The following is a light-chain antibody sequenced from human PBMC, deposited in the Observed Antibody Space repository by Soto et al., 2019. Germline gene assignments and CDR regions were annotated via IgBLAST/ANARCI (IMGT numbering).Light chain of an antibody. CDR3: CSYAGSYTVV. V-gene: IGLV2-23*01. Sequence: QSALTQPASVSGSPGQSITISCTGTSNDVGSYNLVSWYQQHPGKAPKLMIYEGNKRPSRVSNRFSGSKSVNTASLTISGLQAEDEADYYCCSYAGSYTVVFGGWTKLTV. J-gene: IGLJ2*01. CDR1: SNDVGSYNL. CDR2: EGN.